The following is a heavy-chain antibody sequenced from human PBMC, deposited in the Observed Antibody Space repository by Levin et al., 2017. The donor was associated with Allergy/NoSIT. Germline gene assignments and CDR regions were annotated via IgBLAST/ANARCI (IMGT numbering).Heavy chain of an antibody. D-gene: IGHD6-13*01. J-gene: IGHJ6*02. CDR3: ARDRTIAAAGGGHYYYGMDV. V-gene: IGHV4-59*01. CDR2: IYYSGST. Sequence: WNRQPAGKGLEWIGYIYYSGSTNYNPSLKSRVTISVDTSKNQFSLKLSSVTAADSAVYYCARDRTIAAAGGGHYYYGMDVWGQGTTVTVSS.